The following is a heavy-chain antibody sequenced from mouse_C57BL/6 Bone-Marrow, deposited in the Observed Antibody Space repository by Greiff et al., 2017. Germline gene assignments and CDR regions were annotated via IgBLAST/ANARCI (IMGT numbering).Heavy chain of an antibody. CDR3: ARGPRYFDY. CDR1: GYTFTNYW. CDR2: IYPGGGYT. J-gene: IGHJ2*01. Sequence: QVHVKQSGAELVRPGTSVKMSCKASGYTFTNYWIGWAKQRPGHGLEWIGDIYPGGGYTNYNEKFNGKATLTADKSSSTAYMQFRSLTSEASAIYNCARGPRYFDYWGQATTLTVSS. V-gene: IGHV1-63*01.